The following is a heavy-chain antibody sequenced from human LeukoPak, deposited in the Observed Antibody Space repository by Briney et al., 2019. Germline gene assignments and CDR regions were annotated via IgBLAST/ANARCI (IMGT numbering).Heavy chain of an antibody. CDR1: GGSISSYY. Sequence: SETLSLTCTVSGGSISSYYWSWIRQPPGKGLEWIGYIYYSGSTNYNPSLKSRVTISVDTSKNQFSLKLSSVTAADTAVYYCARGTYSGYYHYWGQGTLVTVSS. CDR3: ARGTYSGYYHY. D-gene: IGHD3-22*01. J-gene: IGHJ4*02. V-gene: IGHV4-59*01. CDR2: IYYSGST.